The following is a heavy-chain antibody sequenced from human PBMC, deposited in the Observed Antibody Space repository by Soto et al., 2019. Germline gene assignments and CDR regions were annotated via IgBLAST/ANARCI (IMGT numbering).Heavy chain of an antibody. D-gene: IGHD1-26*01. V-gene: IGHV1-69*01. CDR1: GGTFSSYA. J-gene: IGHJ1*01. CDR2: IIPIFGTA. Sequence: QVQMVQSGAEVKKPGSSVKVSCKASGGTFSSYAISWVRQAPGQGLEWMGGIIPIFGTANYAQKFQGRVTITADESTSTAYMELSSLRSEDTAVYYCAREGNNSGIYYVGYFQHWGQGTLVTVSS. CDR3: AREGNNSGIYYVGYFQH.